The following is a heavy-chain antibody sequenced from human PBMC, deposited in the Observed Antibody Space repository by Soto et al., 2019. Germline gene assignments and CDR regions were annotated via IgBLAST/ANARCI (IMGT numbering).Heavy chain of an antibody. CDR2: IYYSGST. V-gene: IGHV4-39*01. CDR3: GTWNYGGFDY. CDR1: GGSISSSSYY. J-gene: IGHJ4*02. D-gene: IGHD1-7*01. Sequence: SSETLSLTCTVSGGSISSSSYYWGWIRQPPGKGLEWIGSIYYSGSTYYNPSLKSRVTISVDTSKNQFSLKLSSVTAADTAVYYCGTWNYGGFDYWGQGTLVTVSS.